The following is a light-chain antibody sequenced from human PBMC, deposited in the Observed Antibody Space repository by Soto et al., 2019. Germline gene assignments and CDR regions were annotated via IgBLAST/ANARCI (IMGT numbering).Light chain of an antibody. Sequence: QSVLTQPPSVSGAPGQRVTISCTGTSSNIGAGYDVHWYQHLPGTAPKLLIYGNTIRPSGVPDRFSGSKSGTSASLAITGLQAEDEADYYCQSYDRSLRGYVFGTGTKATV. CDR3: QSYDRSLRGYV. CDR2: GNT. CDR1: SSNIGAGYD. J-gene: IGLJ1*01. V-gene: IGLV1-40*01.